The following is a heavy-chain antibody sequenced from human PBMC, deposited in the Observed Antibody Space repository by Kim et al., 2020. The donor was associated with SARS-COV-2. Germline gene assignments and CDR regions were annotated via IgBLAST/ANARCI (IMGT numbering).Heavy chain of an antibody. J-gene: IGHJ4*02. CDR1: GYTFTSYA. D-gene: IGHD3-9*01. CDR2: INAGNGNT. V-gene: IGHV1-3*01. Sequence: ASVKVSCKASGYTFTSYAMHWVRQAPGQRLEWMGWINAGNGNTKYSQKFQGRVTITRDTSASTAYMELISLRSEDTAVYYCARDTYYDILTGYTDFDYWGQGTLVTVSS. CDR3: ARDTYYDILTGYTDFDY.